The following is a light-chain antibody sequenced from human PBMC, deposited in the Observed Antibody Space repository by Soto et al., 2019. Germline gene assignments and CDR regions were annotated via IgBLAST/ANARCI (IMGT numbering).Light chain of an antibody. Sequence: EIVLTQSPATLSSSPGERATLSCRASQTVSSRLAWYQHKPGQAPRLLIYDSSNRATGIPARFSGSGSGTDLRVTISSLEPEDFPVYYCQQRKSWHRPLVQWAKVDI. J-gene: IGKJ1*01. V-gene: IGKV3-11*01. CDR1: QTVSSR. CDR2: DSS. CDR3: QQRKSWHRP.